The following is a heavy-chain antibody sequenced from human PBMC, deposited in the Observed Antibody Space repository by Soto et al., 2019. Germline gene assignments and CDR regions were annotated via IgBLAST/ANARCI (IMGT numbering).Heavy chain of an antibody. CDR3: AKEVTVAGDLDY. V-gene: IGHV3-23*01. CDR1: GFTISSNA. CDR2: ISDRGDTT. Sequence: GGSLRLSCAASGFTISSNAMYWVRQAPGKGLEWVSGISDRGDTTHYADSVKGRFTISRDTSRNTLYLQMDSLRPEDTAVYYCAKEVTVAGDLDYWGHGTLVTVSS. J-gene: IGHJ4*01. D-gene: IGHD6-19*01.